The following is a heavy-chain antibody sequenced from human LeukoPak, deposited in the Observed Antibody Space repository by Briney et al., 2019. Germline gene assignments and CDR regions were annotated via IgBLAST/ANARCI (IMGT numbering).Heavy chain of an antibody. Sequence: GGSLRLSCAASGLTFGDYAMFWVRQAPGKGLEWVASLSYDGSNKAYTDSVKGRFTISRDNSKNTLGLQMNSLTVEDTAVYYCARDNSGYFDCWGQGTLVTVSS. V-gene: IGHV3-30*04. CDR3: ARDNSGYFDC. CDR1: GLTFGDYA. D-gene: IGHD6-19*01. CDR2: LSYDGSNK. J-gene: IGHJ4*02.